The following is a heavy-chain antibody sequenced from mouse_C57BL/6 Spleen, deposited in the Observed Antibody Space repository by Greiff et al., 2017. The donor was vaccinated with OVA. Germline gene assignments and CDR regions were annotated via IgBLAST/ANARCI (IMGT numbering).Heavy chain of an antibody. CDR2: IDPNSGGT. J-gene: IGHJ4*01. V-gene: IGHV1-72*01. CDR1: GYTFTSYW. D-gene: IGHD1-1*01. CDR3: VYGSSPYYYAMDY. Sequence: QVQLQQPGAELVKPGASVKLSCKASGYTFTSYWMHWVKQRPGRGLEWIGRIDPNSGGTKYNEKFKSKATLTVAQPSSTAYMQLSSLTSEDAAVDYCVYGSSPYYYAMDYWGQGTSVTVSS.